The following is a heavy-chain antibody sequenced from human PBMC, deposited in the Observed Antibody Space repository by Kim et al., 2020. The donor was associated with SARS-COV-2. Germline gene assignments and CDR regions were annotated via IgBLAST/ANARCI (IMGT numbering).Heavy chain of an antibody. CDR3: AREDVTYYYDSSGYYDRSGMDV. V-gene: IGHV1-18*01. CDR2: ISAYNGNT. D-gene: IGHD3-22*01. Sequence: ASVKVSCKASGYTFTSYGISWVRQAPGQGLEWMGWISAYNGNTNYAQKLQGRVTMTTDTSTSTAYMELRSLRSDDTAVYYCAREDVTYYYDSSGYYDRSGMDVWGQGTTVTVSS. J-gene: IGHJ6*02. CDR1: GYTFTSYG.